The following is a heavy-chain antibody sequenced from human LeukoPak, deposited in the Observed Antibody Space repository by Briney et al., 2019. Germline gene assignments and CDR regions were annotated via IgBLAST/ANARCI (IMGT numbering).Heavy chain of an antibody. D-gene: IGHD1-26*01. Sequence: PGGSLRLSCAASGFTFSSYAMSWVRQAPGKGLEWVSAISGSGGSTYYADSVKGRFTITRDNSKNTLYLQMNSLRAEDTAVYYCAKGEEYSGSYYAFDIWGQGTMVTVSS. CDR3: AKGEEYSGSYYAFDI. V-gene: IGHV3-23*01. CDR2: ISGSGGST. CDR1: GFTFSSYA. J-gene: IGHJ3*02.